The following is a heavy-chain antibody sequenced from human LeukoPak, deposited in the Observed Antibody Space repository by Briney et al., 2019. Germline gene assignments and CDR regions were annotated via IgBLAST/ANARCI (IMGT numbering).Heavy chain of an antibody. CDR2: IYHSGST. CDR3: AREMVFGELLQPKYYYYYMDV. Sequence: PSETLSLTCTVSGYSISSGYYWGWIRQPPRKGLEWIGSIYHSGSTYYNPSLKSRVTISVDTSKNQFSLKLSSVTAADTAVYYCAREMVFGELLQPKYYYYYMDVWGKGTTVTVSS. V-gene: IGHV4-38-2*02. CDR1: GYSISSGYY. D-gene: IGHD3-10*01. J-gene: IGHJ6*03.